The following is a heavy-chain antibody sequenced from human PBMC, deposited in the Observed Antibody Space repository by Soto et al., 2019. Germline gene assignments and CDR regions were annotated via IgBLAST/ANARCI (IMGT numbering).Heavy chain of an antibody. CDR2: INPNSGGI. D-gene: IGHD1-26*01. CDR3: ARDRAVGDQRGDAFDI. V-gene: IGHV1-2*02. CDR1: GYTFTGYY. J-gene: IGHJ3*02. Sequence: ASVKVSCKASGYTFTGYYMHWVRQAPGQGLEWMGWINPNSGGINYAQKFQGRVTMTRDTSISTAYMELSRLRSDDTAVYYCARDRAVGDQRGDAFDIWGQVTMVTVSS.